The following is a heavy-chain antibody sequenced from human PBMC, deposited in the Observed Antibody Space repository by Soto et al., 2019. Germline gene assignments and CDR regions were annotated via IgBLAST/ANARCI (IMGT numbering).Heavy chain of an antibody. CDR2: IYYSGST. Sequence: PSETLSLTCTVYGGCISSSSYYWGWIRQPPGKGLEWIGSIYYSGSTYYNPSLKSRVTISVDTSKNQFSLKLSSVTAADTAVYYCAMRGYYRFDYWGQGTLVTVSS. CDR1: GGCISSSSYY. CDR3: AMRGYYRFDY. J-gene: IGHJ4*02. D-gene: IGHD3-22*01. V-gene: IGHV4-39*01.